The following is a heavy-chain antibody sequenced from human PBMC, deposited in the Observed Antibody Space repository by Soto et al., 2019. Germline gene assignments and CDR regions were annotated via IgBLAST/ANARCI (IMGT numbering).Heavy chain of an antibody. CDR1: GASLLSSY. J-gene: IGHJ4*02. CDR2: IFSSGRT. V-gene: IGHV4-4*07. Sequence: LSLTCSVSGASLLSSYWSWVRQPAGKGLEWIGHIFSSGRTSYNPSLKSRLTMSIDTSKNLFSLNLSSVTAADTAVYYCAKGWDVKYFDKWGQGTLVTVSS. CDR3: AKGWDVKYFDK. D-gene: IGHD1-26*01.